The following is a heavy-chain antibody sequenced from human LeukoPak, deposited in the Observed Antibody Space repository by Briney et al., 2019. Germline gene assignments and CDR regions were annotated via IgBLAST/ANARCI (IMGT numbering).Heavy chain of an antibody. D-gene: IGHD3-10*01. V-gene: IGHV4-59*01. J-gene: IGHJ3*02. CDR3: ARSLYYYGSDSFDI. CDR1: GGSISSYY. CDR2: IYYSGST. Sequence: SETLSLTCTVSGGSISSYYWNWIRQPPGKGLEWIGYIYYSGSTNYNPSLKSRVTISVELAKNQSALKVGAVTAADTAVYCCARSLYYYGSDSFDIWGQGTMVTVSS.